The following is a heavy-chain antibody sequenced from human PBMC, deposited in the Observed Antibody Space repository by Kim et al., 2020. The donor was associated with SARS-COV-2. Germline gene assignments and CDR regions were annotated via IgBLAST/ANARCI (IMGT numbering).Heavy chain of an antibody. CDR2: INWNGGST. CDR1: GFTFDDYG. V-gene: IGHV3-20*01. Sequence: GGSLRLSCAASGFTFDDYGMSWVRQAPGKGLEWVSGINWNGGSTGYADSVKGRFTISRDNAKNSLYLQMNSLRAEDTALYHCARGFGVFGEYGSGSYSHFDYWGQGTLVTVSS. J-gene: IGHJ4*02. CDR3: ARGFGVFGEYGSGSYSHFDY. D-gene: IGHD3-10*01.